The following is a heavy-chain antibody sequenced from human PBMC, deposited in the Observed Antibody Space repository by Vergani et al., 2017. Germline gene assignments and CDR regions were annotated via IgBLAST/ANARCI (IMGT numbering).Heavy chain of an antibody. CDR1: GFTFNSYA. J-gene: IGHJ3*01. D-gene: IGHD2-2*01. CDR2: INNNGGST. V-gene: IGHV3-23*04. CDR3: AKVCGSTSCPYGGGAFDV. Sequence: VQLVESGGGVVQPGESLRLSCAASGFTFNSYAMTWVRQAPGKGLEWVSGINNNGGSTYYADSVKGRFTISRDNSKNTLYLQMTDLRAEDTATYYCAKVCGSTSCPYGGGAFDVWGHGTMVTVSS.